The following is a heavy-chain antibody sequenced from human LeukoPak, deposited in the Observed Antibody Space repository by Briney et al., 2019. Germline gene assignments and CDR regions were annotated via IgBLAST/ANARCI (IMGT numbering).Heavy chain of an antibody. CDR3: AKDSLSYYYDSSGSLDY. D-gene: IGHD3-22*01. V-gene: IGHV3-43*02. Sequence: GGSLRLSCAASGFTFDDYAMHWVRHAPGKGLEWVSLIRGDGGSTYYADTVKSRITISRDNSKNSLYLQMNSLRTEDTALYYCAKDSLSYYYDSSGSLDYWGQGTLVTVSS. J-gene: IGHJ4*02. CDR1: GFTFDDYA. CDR2: IRGDGGST.